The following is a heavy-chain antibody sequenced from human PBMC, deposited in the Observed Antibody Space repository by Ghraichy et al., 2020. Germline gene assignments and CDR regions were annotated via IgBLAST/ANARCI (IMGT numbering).Heavy chain of an antibody. CDR1: GGSFSSGGYY. J-gene: IGHJ4*02. V-gene: IGHV4-31*03. CDR2: IYYGGNS. D-gene: IGHD3-10*01. Sequence: SETLSLTCTVSGGSFSSGGYYWSWIRHHPGKGLEWIGYIYYGGNSYFNPSLKGRASISIDTSKSQFSLKLSSVTAADPAVYYCARAPFYYYGSGSLDYWGQGILVSVSS. CDR3: ARAPFYYYGSGSLDY.